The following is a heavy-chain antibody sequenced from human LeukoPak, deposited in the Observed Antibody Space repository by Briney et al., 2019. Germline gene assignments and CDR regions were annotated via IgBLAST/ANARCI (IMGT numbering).Heavy chain of an antibody. J-gene: IGHJ5*02. Sequence: PGGSLRLSCAASGFIFSNNAMHWVRQAPGKGLEWVALIWYDGSSKYYADSAKGRFTISRDNSKSTVNLQMNSLRPDDTAVYYCAKGGRNSYVFFDHWGQGALVSVSS. V-gene: IGHV3-30*02. CDR1: GFIFSNNA. D-gene: IGHD5-18*01. CDR3: AKGGRNSYVFFDH. CDR2: IWYDGSSK.